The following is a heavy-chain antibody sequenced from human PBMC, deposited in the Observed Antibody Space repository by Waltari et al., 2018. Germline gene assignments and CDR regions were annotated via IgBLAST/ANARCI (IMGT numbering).Heavy chain of an antibody. V-gene: IGHV1-2*02. CDR3: ARDSTGELDY. Sequence: QVQLVPSGAEVKKPGASVKVSCKASGYTFTGYYMNWVRQSPGQGLEEMVGLTPNRVGTSYAQKFQGRVTRTRDTSISTAYTELSRLRSDDTAVYYCARDSTGELDYWGQGTLVTVSS. CDR1: GYTFTGYY. J-gene: IGHJ4*02. CDR2: LTPNRVGT. D-gene: IGHD7-27*01.